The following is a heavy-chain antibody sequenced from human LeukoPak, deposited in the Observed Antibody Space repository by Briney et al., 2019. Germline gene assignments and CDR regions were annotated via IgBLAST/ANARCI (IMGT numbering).Heavy chain of an antibody. D-gene: IGHD4-23*01. CDR3: ARHSIRWNCFDP. CDR2: IYHSGST. CDR1: GGSFSGYY. V-gene: IGHV4-34*01. Sequence: SETLSLTCAVYGGSFSGYYWSWIRQPPGKGLEWIGSIYHSGSTYYNPSLKSRVTISVDTSENQFSLKLSSVTAADTAVYYCARHSIRWNCFDPWGQGTLVTVSS. J-gene: IGHJ5*02.